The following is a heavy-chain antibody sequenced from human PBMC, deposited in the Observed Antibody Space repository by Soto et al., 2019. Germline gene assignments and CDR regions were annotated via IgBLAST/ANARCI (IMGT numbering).Heavy chain of an antibody. V-gene: IGHV4-4*07. J-gene: IGHJ4*02. CDR3: AGVAPRGIAAAGYFDY. CDR2: IYTSGST. Sequence: SETLSLTCTVSGGSISSYYWSWIRQPAGKGLEWIGRIYTSGSTNYNPSLKSRVTMSVDTSKNQFSLKLSSVTAADTAVYYCAGVAPRGIAAAGYFDYWGQGTLVTVSS. D-gene: IGHD6-13*01. CDR1: GGSISSYY.